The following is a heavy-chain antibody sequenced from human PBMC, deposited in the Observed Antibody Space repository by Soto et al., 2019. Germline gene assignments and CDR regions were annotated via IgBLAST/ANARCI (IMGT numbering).Heavy chain of an antibody. CDR1: GFTVSSNY. Sequence: EVQLVETGGGLIQRGGSLRLSCAATGFTVSSNYMSWVRQAPGTGLEWVSVIYSGGSTYYADSVKGRFTIDRDNSKNTLYLQMNSLRAEDTAVYYCARAPSRDGYGRYFDYWGQGTLVTVSS. J-gene: IGHJ4*02. CDR3: ARAPSRDGYGRYFDY. D-gene: IGHD5-12*01. CDR2: IYSGGST. V-gene: IGHV3-53*02.